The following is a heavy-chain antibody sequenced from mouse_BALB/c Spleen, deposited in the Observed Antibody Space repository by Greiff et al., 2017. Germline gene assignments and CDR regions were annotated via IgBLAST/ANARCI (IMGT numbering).Heavy chain of an antibody. CDR1: GYTFTSYV. CDR3: ARGKGYDYGHYAMDY. D-gene: IGHD2-4*01. J-gene: IGHJ4*01. V-gene: IGHV1-14*01. CDR2: INPYNDGT. Sequence: VQLQQSGPELVKPGASVKMSCKASGYTFTSYVMHWVKQKPGQGLEWIGYINPYNDGTKYNEKFKGKATLTSDKSSSTAYMELSSLTSEDSAVYYCARGKGYDYGHYAMDYWGQGTSGTVSS.